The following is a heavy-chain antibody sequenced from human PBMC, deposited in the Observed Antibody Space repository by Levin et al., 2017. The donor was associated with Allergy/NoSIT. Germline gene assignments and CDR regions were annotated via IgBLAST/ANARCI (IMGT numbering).Heavy chain of an antibody. J-gene: IGHJ4*02. D-gene: IGHD3-10*01. V-gene: IGHV4-34*01. Sequence: SETLSLTCAVYGGSFSGYYWSWIRQPPGKGLEWIGEINHSGSTNYNPSLKSRVTISVDTSKNQFSLKLSSVTAADTAVYYCARGVVRGAPIRYWGQGTLVTVSS. CDR2: INHSGST. CDR1: GGSFSGYY. CDR3: ARGVVRGAPIRY.